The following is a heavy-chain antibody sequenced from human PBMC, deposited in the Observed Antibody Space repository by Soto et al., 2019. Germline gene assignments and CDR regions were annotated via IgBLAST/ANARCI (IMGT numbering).Heavy chain of an antibody. V-gene: IGHV1-46*01. CDR2: INPSGDSR. CDR1: GFSFSDYF. Sequence: ASVKVSCKASGFSFSDYFMHWVRQAPGQGLEWMGIINPSGDSRNYAQKFQGRVTITRDTSTSTVYMDLSSLRSEDTAVYYCARGSSIITMVRGVDYYYYGMDVWGQGTTVTVSS. D-gene: IGHD3-10*01. J-gene: IGHJ6*02. CDR3: ARGSSIITMVRGVDYYYYGMDV.